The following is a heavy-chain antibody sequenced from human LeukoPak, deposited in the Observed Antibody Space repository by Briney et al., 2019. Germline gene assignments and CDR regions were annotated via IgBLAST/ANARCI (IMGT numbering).Heavy chain of an antibody. Sequence: PGGSLRLSCAASGLTFRSSLHWVRQAPGKGLEWVAVISYDGNNKDYKDSVKGRFTISRDNSKNTRYLQMNSLRAEDTAVYYCAKRARGVAPRGVLRYFDWLLRSRPYYFDYWGQGTLVTVSS. CDR2: ISYDGNNK. J-gene: IGHJ4*02. D-gene: IGHD3-9*01. CDR1: GLTFRSS. V-gene: IGHV3-30*04. CDR3: AKRARGVAPRGVLRYFDWLLRSRPYYFDY.